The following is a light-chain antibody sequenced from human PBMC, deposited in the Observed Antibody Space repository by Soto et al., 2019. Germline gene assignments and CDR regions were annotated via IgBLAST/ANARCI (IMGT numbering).Light chain of an antibody. CDR2: EVS. CDR3: SSYTDVVTLEV. Sequence: QSALTQPASVSGSLGQSITISCTGTSTDFGGQNYASWYQQHPGRAPKLILYEVSNRPSGVSNRFSGSTSGNTASLTISGLKAEDVAEYYCSSYTDVVTLEVFGPGTKVTVL. J-gene: IGLJ1*01. CDR1: STDFGGQNY. V-gene: IGLV2-14*01.